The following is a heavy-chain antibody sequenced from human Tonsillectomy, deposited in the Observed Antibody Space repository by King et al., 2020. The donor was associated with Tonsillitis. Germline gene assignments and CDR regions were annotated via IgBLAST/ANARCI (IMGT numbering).Heavy chain of an antibody. V-gene: IGHV4-59*01. J-gene: IGHJ4*02. CDR3: AGYSSSWYYYFDY. D-gene: IGHD6-13*01. CDR2: IYYSGST. Sequence: VQLQESGPGLVKPSETLSLTCTVSGGSISSYYWSWIRQPPGKGLEWIGYIYYSGSTNYNPSLKSRVTISVDTSKNQFSLKRSSVTAADTAVYYCAGYSSSWYYYFDYWGQGTLVTVSS. CDR1: GGSISSYY.